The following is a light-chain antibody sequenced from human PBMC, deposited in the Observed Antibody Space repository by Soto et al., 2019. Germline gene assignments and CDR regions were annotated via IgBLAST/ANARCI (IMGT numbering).Light chain of an antibody. V-gene: IGKV3-20*01. CDR3: QQYGSSGT. Sequence: EIVLTQSPGTLSLSPGERATLSCRASQSVSSNFLAWYQQKLGQAPRLLIYGASNRATGIPDRFSGSGSGTDFTLTINRLAPEDAAVYYCQQYGSSGTFGQGTKVDIK. CDR2: GAS. CDR1: QSVSSNF. J-gene: IGKJ1*01.